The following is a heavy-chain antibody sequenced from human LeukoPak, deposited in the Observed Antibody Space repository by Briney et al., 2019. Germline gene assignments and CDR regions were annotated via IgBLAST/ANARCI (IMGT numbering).Heavy chain of an antibody. CDR1: GFTFSSAA. D-gene: IGHD6-19*01. CDR3: AKDLGGGWYTNWFDP. CDR2: ISGSGGST. V-gene: IGHV3-23*01. J-gene: IGHJ5*02. Sequence: GGSLRLSCAASGFTFSSAAMTWVRQAPGKGLEWVSAISGSGGSTYYADSVKGRFTISRDNSKNTLYLQMNSLRAEDTAVYYCAKDLGGGWYTNWFDPWGQGTLVTVSS.